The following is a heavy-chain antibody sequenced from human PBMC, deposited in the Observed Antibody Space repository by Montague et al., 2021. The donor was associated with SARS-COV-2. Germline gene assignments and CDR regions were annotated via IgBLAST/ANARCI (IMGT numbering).Heavy chain of an antibody. J-gene: IGHJ4*02. CDR2: IYLSGFT. CDR3: ARGGLGNRGFDY. Sequence: SETLSLTCVVSDVSLSTSTWWSWVRQSPGKGLVWVGEIYLSGFTQYNPSVKSRVSISLDDSRSQFSLRLTSVTAADTAVYFCARGGLGNRGFDYWGQGTLVTVSS. D-gene: IGHD3/OR15-3a*01. CDR1: DVSLSTSTW. V-gene: IGHV4-4*02.